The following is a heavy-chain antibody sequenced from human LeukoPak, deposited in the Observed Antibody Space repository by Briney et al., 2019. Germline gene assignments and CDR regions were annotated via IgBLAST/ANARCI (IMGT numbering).Heavy chain of an antibody. D-gene: IGHD4-17*01. V-gene: IGHV1-69*04. CDR2: IIPILGIA. CDR3: ARGDYGNNWFDP. Sequence: SVTVSCKASGGTFSSYAISWVRQAPGQGLEWMGRIIPILGIANYAQKFQGRVTITADKSTSTAYMELSSLRSEDTAVYYCARGDYGNNWFDPWGQGTLVTVSS. CDR1: GGTFSSYA. J-gene: IGHJ5*02.